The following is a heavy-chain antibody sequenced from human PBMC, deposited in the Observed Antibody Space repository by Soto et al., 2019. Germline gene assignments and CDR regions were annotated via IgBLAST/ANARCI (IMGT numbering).Heavy chain of an antibody. V-gene: IGHV1-2*02. CDR2: IGPESGAT. CDR1: GYTFTGHY. CDR3: GRGRSGQIVVFY. D-gene: IGHD5-12*01. J-gene: IGHJ4*02. Sequence: ASVKVSCKASGYTFTGHYIHWVRQAPEQGPEWMGEIGPESGATRYAQKFQGRVTMTMDMSITTVYMELSNLSPDDTAVYYYGRGRSGQIVVFYWAQGTPVTVSS.